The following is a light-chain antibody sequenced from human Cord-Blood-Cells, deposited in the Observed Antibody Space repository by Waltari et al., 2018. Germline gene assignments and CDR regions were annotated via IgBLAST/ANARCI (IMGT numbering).Light chain of an antibody. Sequence: QSALTQPASVPGSPGQSITLPCTGTSRDVGGYNYVSWYQQHPGKVPNLMIYYVSNRPAGVSNRFSGSKSGNTASLTISGLQAEDEADYYCSSYTSSSTLVCGGGTKLTVL. V-gene: IGLV2-14*01. CDR2: YVS. CDR3: SSYTSSSTLV. CDR1: SRDVGGYNY. J-gene: IGLJ2*01.